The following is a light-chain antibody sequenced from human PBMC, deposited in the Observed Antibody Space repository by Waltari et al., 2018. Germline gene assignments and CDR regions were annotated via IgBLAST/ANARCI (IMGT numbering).Light chain of an antibody. J-gene: IGLJ2*01. Sequence: QSALTQPPSVSVSPGQSITFSFPGTSSDVGSYNLVSWYQQHPGKAPKLMDYEGSKRASGVSNRFPGSKSGNTASRTISGLQDEDEADYYCCSYAGSSTYVVFGGGTKLTVL. CDR1: SSDVGSYNL. CDR2: EGS. CDR3: CSYAGSSTYVV. V-gene: IGLV2-23*01.